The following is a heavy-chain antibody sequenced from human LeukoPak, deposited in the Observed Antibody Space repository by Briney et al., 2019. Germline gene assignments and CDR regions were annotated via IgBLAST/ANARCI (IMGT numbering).Heavy chain of an antibody. CDR1: GGSFSGYY. CDR2: INHSGST. D-gene: IGHD3-3*01. V-gene: IGHV4-34*01. CDR3: ARGPAGYYDFWSGPFDP. Sequence: SETLSLTCAVYGGSFSGYYWSWIRQPPGKGLEWIGEINHSGSTNYNPSLKSRVTISVDTSKNQFSLKLSSVTAADTAVYYCARGPAGYYDFWSGPFDPWGQGTLVTVSS. J-gene: IGHJ5*02.